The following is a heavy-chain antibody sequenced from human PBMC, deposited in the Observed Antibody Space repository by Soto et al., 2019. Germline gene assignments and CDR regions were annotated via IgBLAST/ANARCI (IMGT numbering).Heavy chain of an antibody. CDR3: ARESEDLTSNFDY. CDR2: ISSTTNYI. J-gene: IGHJ4*02. Sequence: GGSLRLSCAASGFTFTRYSMNWVRQAPGKGLEWVSSISSTTNYIYYADSMKGRFTVSRDNAKNSVYLEMNSLSAEDTAAYYCARESEDLTSNFDYWGQGTLVTVSS. V-gene: IGHV3-21*01. CDR1: GFTFTRYS.